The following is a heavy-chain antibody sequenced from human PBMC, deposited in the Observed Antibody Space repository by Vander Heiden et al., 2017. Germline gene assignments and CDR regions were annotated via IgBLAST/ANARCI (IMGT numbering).Heavy chain of an antibody. Sequence: QVQLVESGGGEVQPGRSLRLSCAASGFTFSSYAMHWVRQAPGKGLEWVAVTSYDGSNKYYADSVKGRFTISRDNSKNTLYLQMNSLRAEDTAVYYCASSAGDYGDYYFDYWGQGTLVTVSS. J-gene: IGHJ4*02. D-gene: IGHD4-17*01. V-gene: IGHV3-30*01. CDR2: TSYDGSNK. CDR3: ASSAGDYGDYYFDY. CDR1: GFTFSSYA.